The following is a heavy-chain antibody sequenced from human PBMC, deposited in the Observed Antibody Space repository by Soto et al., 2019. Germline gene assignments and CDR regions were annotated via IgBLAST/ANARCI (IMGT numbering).Heavy chain of an antibody. D-gene: IGHD5-18*01. Sequence: QLQLQESGPGLVKPSETLSLTCTVSGGSISTSSYYWGWIRQPPGKGLEWIGNIYYNGNTYYNPSLKSRVIISVSTSKNQFSLNLSYVTAADTAVYYCAKCGYSFTCLPCDSWGLGTLVAVSS. V-gene: IGHV4-39*01. J-gene: IGHJ4*02. CDR1: GGSISTSSYY. CDR2: IYYNGNT. CDR3: AKCGYSFTCLPCDS.